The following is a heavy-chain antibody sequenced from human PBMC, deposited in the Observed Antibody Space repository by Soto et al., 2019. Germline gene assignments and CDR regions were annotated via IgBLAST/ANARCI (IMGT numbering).Heavy chain of an antibody. CDR1: GFTFSSYG. Sequence: GGSLRLSCAASGFTFSSYGMHWVRQAPGKGLEWMAVIWYDGSKKYYADSVKGRFTISRDNSRNTLYLQMNSLTAEDTAVYYCARFFGSSGGHDSWGQGTLVTVSS. V-gene: IGHV3-33*01. CDR2: IWYDGSKK. J-gene: IGHJ4*02. CDR3: ARFFGSSGGHDS. D-gene: IGHD6-6*01.